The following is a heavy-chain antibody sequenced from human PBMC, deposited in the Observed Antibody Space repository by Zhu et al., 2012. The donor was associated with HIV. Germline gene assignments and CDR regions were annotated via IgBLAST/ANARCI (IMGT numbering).Heavy chain of an antibody. CDR1: GYSISSGYY. D-gene: IGHD4-23*01. CDR2: IYHSGST. Sequence: QVQLQESGPGLVKPSETLSLTCAVSGYSISSGYYWGWIRQPPGKGLEWIGSIYHSGSTYYNPSLKSRVTISVDTSKNQFSLKLSSVTAADTAVYYCARLRWSNRDYYMDVWGKGATGHPSP. CDR3: ARLRWSNRDYYMDV. J-gene: IGHJ6*03. V-gene: IGHV4-38-2*01.